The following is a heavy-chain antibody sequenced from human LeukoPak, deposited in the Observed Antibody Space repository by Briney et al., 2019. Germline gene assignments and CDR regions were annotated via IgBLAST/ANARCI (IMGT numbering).Heavy chain of an antibody. Sequence: WDTLSLTCTVSGGSISSYYWSWIRQPPGKGREWISYIYYTGITNYNPSLKSRVTMSVDTSKNQFSLIVISVTAADTAVYYCARVAIAARGYYFDYWGQGTLVTVSS. CDR1: GGSISSYY. CDR3: ARVAIAARGYYFDY. J-gene: IGHJ4*02. D-gene: IGHD6-6*01. CDR2: IYYTGIT. V-gene: IGHV4-59*07.